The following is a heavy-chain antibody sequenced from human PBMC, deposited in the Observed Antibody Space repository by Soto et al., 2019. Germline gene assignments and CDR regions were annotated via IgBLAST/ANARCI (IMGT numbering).Heavy chain of an antibody. CDR2: IYYSGST. D-gene: IGHD3-10*01. J-gene: IGHJ6*03. CDR1: GGSISSSSYY. CDR3: ARQRGNGGMVRGVIGYYYMDV. Sequence: PSVTLSLTCTVSGGSISSSSYYWGWIRPPPGKGLEWIGSIYYSGSTYYNPSLKSRVTISVDTSKNQFSLKLSSVTAADTAVYYCARQRGNGGMVRGVIGYYYMDVWGKGTTVTVSS. V-gene: IGHV4-39*01.